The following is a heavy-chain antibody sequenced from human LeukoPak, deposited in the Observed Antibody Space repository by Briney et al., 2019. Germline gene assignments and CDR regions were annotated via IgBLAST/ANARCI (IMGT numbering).Heavy chain of an antibody. D-gene: IGHD4-17*01. CDR2: IYHSGST. V-gene: IGHV4-38-2*02. CDR1: GYSISSGYY. J-gene: IGHJ3*02. Sequence: SETLSLTCTVSGYSISSGYYWGWIRQPPGKGLEWIGSIYHSGSTHYNPSLKSRVTISVDTSKNQFSLKLSSVTAADTAVYYCASRVYGDLDAFDIWGQGTMVTVSS. CDR3: ASRVYGDLDAFDI.